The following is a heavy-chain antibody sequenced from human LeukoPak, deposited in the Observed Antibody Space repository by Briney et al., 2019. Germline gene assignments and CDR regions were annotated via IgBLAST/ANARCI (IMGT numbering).Heavy chain of an antibody. Sequence: GGSLRLSCVASTFTKAWMNWVRQAPGKGLEWVGRVKNRGDGRTTDYAAPVKGRFTISRDDSKRTVYLQMNSLKTEDTAVYFCTTEYFGGFEYWGQGTLVTVSS. CDR3: TTEYFGGFEY. D-gene: IGHD3-16*01. J-gene: IGHJ4*02. CDR2: VKNRGDGRTT. V-gene: IGHV3-15*07. CDR1: TFTKAW.